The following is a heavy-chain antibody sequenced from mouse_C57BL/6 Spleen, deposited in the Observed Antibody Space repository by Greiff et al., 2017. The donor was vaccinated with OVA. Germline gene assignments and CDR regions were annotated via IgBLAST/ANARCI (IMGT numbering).Heavy chain of an antibody. Sequence: QVQLQQPGAELVKPGASVKLSCKASGYTFTSYWMHWVKQRPGQGLEWIGMIHPNSGSTNYNETFKSKATLTVDKSSSTAYMQLRSLTSEDSAVYYSAKSPVPNTTVVGGGFAYWGQGTLVTVSA. D-gene: IGHD1-1*01. CDR3: AKSPVPNTTVVGGGFAY. V-gene: IGHV1-64*01. CDR2: IHPNSGST. CDR1: GYTFTSYW. J-gene: IGHJ3*01.